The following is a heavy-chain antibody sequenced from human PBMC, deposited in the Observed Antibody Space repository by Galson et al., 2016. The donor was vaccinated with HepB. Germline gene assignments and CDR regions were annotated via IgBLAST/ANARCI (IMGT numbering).Heavy chain of an antibody. D-gene: IGHD6-13*01. J-gene: IGHJ4*02. CDR2: ISPEKGNT. CDR1: DHTFSTYG. Sequence: SVKVSCKASDHTFSTYGITWVRQAPGQGLEWMGWISPEKGNTIYAQTLQGRVTLTTDTSTRTAYLELRSLRSDDTAVYYCAGDGEQLIPTAQWGQGTQVTVSS. CDR3: AGDGEQLIPTAQ. V-gene: IGHV1-18*01.